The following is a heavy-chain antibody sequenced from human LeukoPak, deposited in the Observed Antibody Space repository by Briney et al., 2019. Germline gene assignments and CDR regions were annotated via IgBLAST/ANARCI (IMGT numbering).Heavy chain of an antibody. CDR2: IYTSGST. J-gene: IGHJ6*03. Sequence: SETLSLTCTVSGGSISSSSYYWSWIRQPAGKGLEWIGRIYTSGSTNYNPSLKSRVTMSVDTSKNQFSLKLSSVTAADTAVYYCARVGGYSPIWSGYLGYYYMDVWGKGTTVTVSS. CDR3: ARVGGYSPIWSGYLGYYYMDV. CDR1: GGSISSSSYY. V-gene: IGHV4-61*02. D-gene: IGHD3-3*01.